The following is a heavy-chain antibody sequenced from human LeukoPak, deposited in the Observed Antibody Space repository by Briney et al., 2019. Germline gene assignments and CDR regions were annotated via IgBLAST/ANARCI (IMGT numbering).Heavy chain of an antibody. CDR1: GYSISSGYY. CDR3: ARASMIPYNWFDP. D-gene: IGHD3-22*01. CDR2: IYHSGST. V-gene: IGHV4-38-2*01. J-gene: IGHJ5*02. Sequence: SETLSLTCAVSGYSISSGYYWGWIRQPPGKGLEWIGSIYHSGSTYYNPSLKSRVTISVDTSKNQFSLKLSSVTAADTAVYYCARASMIPYNWFDPWGQGTLVTVSS.